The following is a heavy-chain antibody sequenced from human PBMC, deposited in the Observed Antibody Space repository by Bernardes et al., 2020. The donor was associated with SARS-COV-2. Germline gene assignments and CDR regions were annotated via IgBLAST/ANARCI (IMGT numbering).Heavy chain of an antibody. Sequence: SETLSLTCAVYGGSFSGYYWSWIRQPPGKGLEWIGEINHSGSTNYNPSLKSRVTISVDTSKNQFSLKLSSVTAADTAVYYCARGLIVVPAAIGDYYYYYGMDVWGQGTTVTVSS. CDR3: ARGLIVVPAAIGDYYYYYGMDV. J-gene: IGHJ6*02. CDR1: GGSFSGYY. D-gene: IGHD2-2*02. CDR2: INHSGST. V-gene: IGHV4-34*01.